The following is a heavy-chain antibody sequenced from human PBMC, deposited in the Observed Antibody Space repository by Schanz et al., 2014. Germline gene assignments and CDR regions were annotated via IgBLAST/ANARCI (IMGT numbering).Heavy chain of an antibody. CDR2: ISSTSRAT. D-gene: IGHD6-6*01. V-gene: IGHV3-48*01. CDR1: GFTFNDYA. J-gene: IGHJ5*02. Sequence: VQLVESGGGVVQPGRSLKLSCAASGFTFNDYAMHWVRQAPGKGLEWISYISSTSRATYYADSVKGRFTISRDNAKNSLFLQMNSLRAGDTAFYHCARGSSASLSRVWFDLWGQGTLVTVSS. CDR3: ARGSSASLSRVWFDL.